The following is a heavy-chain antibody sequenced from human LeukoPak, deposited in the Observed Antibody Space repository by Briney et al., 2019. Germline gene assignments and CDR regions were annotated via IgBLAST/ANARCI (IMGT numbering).Heavy chain of an antibody. CDR3: ARPLRFLEWLSEWADDAFDI. D-gene: IGHD3-3*01. CDR1: GFTFSSYA. V-gene: IGHV3-30*04. Sequence: GGSLRLSCAASGFTFSSYAMHWVRQAPGKGLEWVAVISYDGSNKYYADSVKGRFTISRDNSKNTLYLQMNSLRAEDTAVYYCARPLRFLEWLSEWADDAFDIWGQGTMVTVSS. CDR2: ISYDGSNK. J-gene: IGHJ3*02.